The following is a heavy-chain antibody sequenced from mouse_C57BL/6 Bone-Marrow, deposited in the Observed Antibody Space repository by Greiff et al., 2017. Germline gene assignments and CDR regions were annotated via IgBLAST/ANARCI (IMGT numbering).Heavy chain of an antibody. J-gene: IGHJ3*01. CDR2: IDPETGGT. D-gene: IGHD2-4*01. CDR1: GYTFTDYE. CDR3: TRWGYYDYLAWFAY. V-gene: IGHV1-15*01. Sequence: VQLQQSGAELVRPGASVTLSCKASGYTFTDYEMHWVKQTPVHGLEWIGAIDPETGGTAYNQKFKGKAILTADKSSSTAYMELRSLTSEDSAVYYWTRWGYYDYLAWFAYWGQGTLVTVSA.